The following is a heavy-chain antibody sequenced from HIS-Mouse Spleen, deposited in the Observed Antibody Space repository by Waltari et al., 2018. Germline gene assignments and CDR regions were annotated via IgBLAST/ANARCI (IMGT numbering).Heavy chain of an antibody. Sequence: EVQLLESGGGLVQPGGSLRLSCAASGFTFSSYAMSWVRQAPGEGLEWVSAISGSGGSTYYADPVKGRFTISRDNSKNTLYLQMNSLRAEDTDVYYCAKDLSGIPYGGVDYWGQGTLVTVSS. CDR3: AKDLSGIPYGGVDY. D-gene: IGHD2-21*02. V-gene: IGHV3-23*01. CDR2: ISGSGGST. CDR1: GFTFSSYA. J-gene: IGHJ4*02.